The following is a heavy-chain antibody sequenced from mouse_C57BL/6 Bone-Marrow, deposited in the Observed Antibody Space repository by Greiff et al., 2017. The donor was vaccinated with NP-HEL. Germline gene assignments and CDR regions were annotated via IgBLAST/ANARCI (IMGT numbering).Heavy chain of an antibody. CDR1: GFSLTSYG. CDR2: IWSGGST. Sequence: VKLVESGPGLVQPSQSLSITCTVSGFSLTSYGVHWVRQSPGKGLEWLGVIWSGGSTDYNAAFISRLSISKDNSKSQVFFKMNSLQADDTAIYYCARNTLLTLYYYAMDYWGQGTSVTVSS. D-gene: IGHD6-1*01. V-gene: IGHV2-2*01. CDR3: ARNTLLTLYYYAMDY. J-gene: IGHJ4*01.